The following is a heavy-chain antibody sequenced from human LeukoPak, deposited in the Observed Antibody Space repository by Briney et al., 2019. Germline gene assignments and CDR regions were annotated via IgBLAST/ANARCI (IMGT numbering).Heavy chain of an antibody. CDR2: IYHSGST. CDR1: GGSISSYY. V-gene: IGHV4-59*01. J-gene: IGHJ5*02. Sequence: SETLSLTCTVSGGSISSYYWSWIRQPPGKGLEWIGEIYHSGSTNYNPSLKSRVTISLDTSKSQFSLKLTSVTPADTAVYYCARGGIVGSRTNWFDPWGQGILVTVSS. CDR3: ARGGIVGSRTNWFDP. D-gene: IGHD1-26*01.